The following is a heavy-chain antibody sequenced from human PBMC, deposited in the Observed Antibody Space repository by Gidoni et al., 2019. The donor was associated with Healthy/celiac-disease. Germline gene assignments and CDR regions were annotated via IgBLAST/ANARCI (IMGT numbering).Heavy chain of an antibody. J-gene: IGHJ3*02. D-gene: IGHD3-10*01. CDR3: TTDGEPPIDAFDI. CDR2: IKSKTDGGTT. Sequence: EVHLVESGGGLVQPGGSLRLSCSPSGSTFRNAWMSWVRQAPGKGLEWVGRIKSKTDGGTTDYAAPVKGRFTISRDDSKNTLYLQMNSLKTEDTAVYYCTTDGEPPIDAFDIWGQGTMVTVSS. CDR1: GSTFRNAW. V-gene: IGHV3-15*01.